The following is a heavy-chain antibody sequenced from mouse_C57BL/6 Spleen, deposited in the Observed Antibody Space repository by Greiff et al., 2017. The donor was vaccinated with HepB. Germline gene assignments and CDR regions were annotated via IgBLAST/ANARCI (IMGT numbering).Heavy chain of an antibody. V-gene: IGHV5-17*01. CDR3: ARNIYYDYAGAMDY. CDR1: GFTFSDYG. J-gene: IGHJ4*01. CDR2: ISSGSSTI. D-gene: IGHD2-4*01. Sequence: EVKLVESGGGLVKPGGSLKLSCAASGFTFSDYGMHWVRQAPEKGLEWVAYISSGSSTIYYVDTVKGRFTISRDNAKNTLFLQMTSLRSEATAMYYCARNIYYDYAGAMDYWGQGTSVTVSS.